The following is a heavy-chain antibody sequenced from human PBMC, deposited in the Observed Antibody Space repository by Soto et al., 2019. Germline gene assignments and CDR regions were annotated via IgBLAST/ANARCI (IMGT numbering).Heavy chain of an antibody. CDR1: GYNFTSFW. Sequence: GESLKLSCKCSGYNFTSFWIVCVVQMPGKGLEWMGIIYPGDSETKYSPDFEGQVTISADRSTNTAYLQWRSLRASDTAMYYCARLGFPGAIYFDSWGLGTLVTVS. J-gene: IGHJ4*02. V-gene: IGHV5-51*01. CDR3: ARLGFPGAIYFDS. CDR2: IYPGDSET.